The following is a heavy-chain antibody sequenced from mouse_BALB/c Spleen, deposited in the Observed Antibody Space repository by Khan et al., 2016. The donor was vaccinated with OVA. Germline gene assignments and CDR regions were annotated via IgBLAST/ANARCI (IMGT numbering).Heavy chain of an antibody. J-gene: IGHJ1*01. V-gene: IGHV9-3-1*01. CDR2: INTYTGEP. CDR1: GYTFTNYG. CDR3: ARMKSYWYFDV. Sequence: QIQLVQSGPELKKPGETVKISCKASGYTFTNYGMNWVKQAPGKGLKWMGWINTYTGEPTYADDFKGRFAFSLETSASTAYLPINNLNNEETATYFCARMKSYWYFDVWGAGTTVTVSP.